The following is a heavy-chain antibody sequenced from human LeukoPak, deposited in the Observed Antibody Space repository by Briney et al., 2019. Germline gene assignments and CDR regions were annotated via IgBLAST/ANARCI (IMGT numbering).Heavy chain of an antibody. CDR3: ARDRGEYQLLLRITYYYMDV. D-gene: IGHD2-2*01. J-gene: IGHJ6*03. Sequence: GASVKVSCKASGYTFTGCYMHWVRQAPGQGLEWMGWISAYNGNTNYAQKLQGRVTMTTDTSTSTAYMELRSLRSDDTAVYYCARDRGEYQLLLRITYYYMDVWGKGTTVTISS. CDR1: GYTFTGCY. V-gene: IGHV1-18*04. CDR2: ISAYNGNT.